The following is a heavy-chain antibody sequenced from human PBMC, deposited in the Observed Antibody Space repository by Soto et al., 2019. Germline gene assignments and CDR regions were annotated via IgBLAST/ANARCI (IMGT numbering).Heavy chain of an antibody. D-gene: IGHD6-6*01. CDR3: AREGKGLAALNLGQNYYYYGMDV. CDR1: GDSVSSNSAA. CDR2: TYYRSKWYN. J-gene: IGHJ6*02. V-gene: IGHV6-1*01. Sequence: QVQLQQSGPGLVKPSQTLSLTCAISGDSVSSNSAAWNWIRQSPSRGLEWLGRTYYRSKWYNDYAVSVKSRITINPDTSKNQFSLKLNSVTPEDTAVYYCAREGKGLAALNLGQNYYYYGMDVWGQGTTVTVSS.